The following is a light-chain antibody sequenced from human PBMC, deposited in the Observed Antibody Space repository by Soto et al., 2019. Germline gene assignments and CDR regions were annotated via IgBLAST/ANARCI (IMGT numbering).Light chain of an antibody. CDR3: QQYDHLPLT. CDR1: QDITNY. CDR2: DAS. V-gene: IGKV1-33*01. Sequence: DIQMTQSPSSLSASVGDRVTITCQASQDITNYLNWYQQKPGKAPRLLIYDASNLETGVPSRFSGSGSGSDFTFTISSLQPEDFATYYCQQYDHLPLTFGGGTKVEIK. J-gene: IGKJ4*01.